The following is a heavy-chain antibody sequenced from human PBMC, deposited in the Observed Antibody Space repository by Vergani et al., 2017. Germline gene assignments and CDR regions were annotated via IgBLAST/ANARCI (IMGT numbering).Heavy chain of an antibody. Sequence: QMQLVQSGPEVKKPGTSVKVSCKASGFTFTSSAVQWVRQARGXRLEWIGWIVVGSGNTNYAQKFQERVTITRDMSTNTAYMELGSLRSEDTAVYYCAAWPWVLSITFGGVIDLGMDVWGQGTTVTVSS. CDR1: GFTFTSSA. CDR2: IVVGSGNT. CDR3: AAWPWVLSITFGGVIDLGMDV. D-gene: IGHD3-16*01. J-gene: IGHJ6*02. V-gene: IGHV1-58*01.